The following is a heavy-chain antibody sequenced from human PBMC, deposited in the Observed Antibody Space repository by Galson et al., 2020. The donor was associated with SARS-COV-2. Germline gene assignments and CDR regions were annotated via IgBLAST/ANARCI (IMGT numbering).Heavy chain of an antibody. CDR1: GFTFSNAW. J-gene: IGHJ1*01. Sequence: GGSLRLSCAASGFTFSNAWMSWVRQAPGKGLEWVGRIKSKTDGGTTDYAAPVKGRFTISRDDSKNTLYLQMNSLKTEDTAVYYCTTYPILTGYYIPFEYFQHWGQGTLVTVSS. D-gene: IGHD3-9*01. V-gene: IGHV3-15*01. CDR3: TTYPILTGYYIPFEYFQH. CDR2: IKSKTDGGTT.